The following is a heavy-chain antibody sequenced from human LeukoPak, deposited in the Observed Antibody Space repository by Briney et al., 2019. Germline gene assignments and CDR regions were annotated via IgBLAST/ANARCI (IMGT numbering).Heavy chain of an antibody. CDR3: ARAPGNLHAEYFQH. Sequence: GGSLRLSCAASEFTVSSNYMSWVRQAPGKGLEWVSVIYSGGSTYYADSVKGRFTISRDNSKNTLYLQMNSLRVEDTAVYYCARAPGNLHAEYFQHWGQGTLVTVSS. V-gene: IGHV3-66*01. CDR2: IYSGGST. CDR1: EFTVSSNY. J-gene: IGHJ1*01.